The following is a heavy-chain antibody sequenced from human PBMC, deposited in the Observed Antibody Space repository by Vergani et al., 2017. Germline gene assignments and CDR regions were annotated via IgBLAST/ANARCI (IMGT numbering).Heavy chain of an antibody. D-gene: IGHD3-3*01. CDR2: IYAGDSDV. Sequence: EVQLVQSGAEVKKPGESLNISCQGSGYSITNYWIAWVRQRPGKGLEWMGIIYAGDSDVRYSPSFQGQVTMSVDKSLSTAYLQWSSLKASDTATYYCAKTDDFSSLYSSYNWFDPWGQGTQVTVSS. CDR3: AKTDDFSSLYSSYNWFDP. J-gene: IGHJ5*02. CDR1: GYSITNYW. V-gene: IGHV5-51*03.